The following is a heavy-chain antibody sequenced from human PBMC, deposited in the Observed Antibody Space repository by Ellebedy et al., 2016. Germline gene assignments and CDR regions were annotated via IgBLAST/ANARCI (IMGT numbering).Heavy chain of an antibody. Sequence: GESLKISXAASEFSFTMYDMQWVRQAPGKGLEWVAIISSDGNRIFYSDSVRGRVAISRDNSKRTLFLHQNSLGPEDAAIYYCGTSPGTKEWDYRFYQMDLWGKGTTVTVPS. D-gene: IGHD1-26*01. V-gene: IGHV3-30*09. CDR1: EFSFTMYD. CDR2: ISSDGNRI. J-gene: IGHJ6*03. CDR3: GTSPGTKEWDYRFYQMDL.